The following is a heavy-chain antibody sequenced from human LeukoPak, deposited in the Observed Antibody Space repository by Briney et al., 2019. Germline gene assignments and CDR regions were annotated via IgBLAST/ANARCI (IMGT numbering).Heavy chain of an antibody. J-gene: IGHJ4*02. Sequence: ASVKVSCKASGYTFTSYYMHWVRQAPGQGLEWMGLINPSGGSTTYAQKFQGRVTMTRDTSTSTVYMELSSLRSEDTAVYYCARPRGFGRYSYRYWGQGTLVTVSS. CDR2: INPSGGST. V-gene: IGHV1-46*01. D-gene: IGHD5-18*01. CDR3: ARPRGFGRYSYRY. CDR1: GYTFTSYY.